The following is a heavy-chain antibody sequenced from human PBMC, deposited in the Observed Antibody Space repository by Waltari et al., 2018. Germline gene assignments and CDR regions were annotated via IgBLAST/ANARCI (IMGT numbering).Heavy chain of an antibody. CDR2: INAGNGNT. CDR1: GYTFTCYA. Sequence: QVQLVQSGAEVKKPGASVKVSCKAAGYTFTCYALHGVRPAPGRRLEWMGWINAGNGNTKYSQKFQGRVTITRDTSASTAYMELSSLRSEDTAVYYCARDHVDYGDYEGPVLYFDLWGRGTLVTVSS. V-gene: IGHV1-3*01. CDR3: ARDHVDYGDYEGPVLYFDL. D-gene: IGHD4-17*01. J-gene: IGHJ2*01.